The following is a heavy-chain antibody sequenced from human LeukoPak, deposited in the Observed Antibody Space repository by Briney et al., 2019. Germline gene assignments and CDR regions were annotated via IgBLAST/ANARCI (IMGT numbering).Heavy chain of an antibody. CDR3: ARGGLFGCSGGSCYSGLDY. CDR1: GFPFSNNA. CDR2: LSGSGIST. J-gene: IGHJ4*02. D-gene: IGHD2-15*01. V-gene: IGHV3-23*01. Sequence: PGGSLRLSCAASGFPFSNNAMTWVRQAPGKGLEWVSALSGSGISTYYADSVKGRFTISRDNAKNSLYLQMNSLRAEDTAVYYCARGGLFGCSGGSCYSGLDYWGQGTLVTVSS.